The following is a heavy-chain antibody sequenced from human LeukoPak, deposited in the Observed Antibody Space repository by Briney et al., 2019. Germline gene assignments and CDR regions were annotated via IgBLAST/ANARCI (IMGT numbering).Heavy chain of an antibody. D-gene: IGHD2-2*01. CDR2: IRSSGSTT. J-gene: IGHJ3*02. CDR1: GFAFSNYS. Sequence: PRGSLRLSCAASGFAFSNYSLNWVRQAPGKGLEWVSYIRSSGSTTYYADSLKGRFTTSRDNAKNSLYLQMNSLRDEDTAVYYCARGIVPAAMRDSGAFDIWGQGTMVTVS. V-gene: IGHV3-48*02. CDR3: ARGIVPAAMRDSGAFDI.